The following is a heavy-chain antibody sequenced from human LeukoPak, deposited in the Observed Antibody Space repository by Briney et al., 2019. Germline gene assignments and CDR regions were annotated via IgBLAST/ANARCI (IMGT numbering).Heavy chain of an antibody. CDR2: IYYSGST. D-gene: IGHD1-1*01. J-gene: IGHJ6*02. Sequence: ASETLSLTCTVSGGSISSYYWSWIRQPPGKGLEWIGYIYYSGSTNYNPSLKSRVTISVDTSKNQFSLKLSSVTAADTAVYYCARLVRPTYYYYGMDVWGQGTTVTVSS. V-gene: IGHV4-59*08. CDR3: ARLVRPTYYYYGMDV. CDR1: GGSISSYY.